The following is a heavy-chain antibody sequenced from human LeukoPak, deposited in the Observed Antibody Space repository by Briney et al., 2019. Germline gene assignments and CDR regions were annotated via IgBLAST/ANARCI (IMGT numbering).Heavy chain of an antibody. D-gene: IGHD1-26*01. V-gene: IGHV3-74*01. CDR2: INTDGSFT. CDR3: AREAKVGGALQY. CDR1: GFTFSDYW. J-gene: IGHJ4*02. Sequence: GGSLRLSCAASGFTFSDYWMHWVRQAPGKGLMWVSRINTDGSFTRYADSVQGRFTISRDTAKNTLFLQMNSLRAEDTAVYYCAREAKVGGALQYWGQGILGTVSS.